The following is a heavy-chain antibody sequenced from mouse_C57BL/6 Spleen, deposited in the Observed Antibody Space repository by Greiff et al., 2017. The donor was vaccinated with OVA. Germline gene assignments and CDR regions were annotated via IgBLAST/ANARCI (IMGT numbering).Heavy chain of an antibody. Sequence: VQLQQSGAELARPGASVKMSCKASGYTFTSYTMHWVKQRPGQGLEWIGYINPSSGYTKYNQKFKDKATLTADQSSSTAYMQLSSLTSKDSAVYYCARGVSYYFDYWGQGTTLTVSS. J-gene: IGHJ2*01. CDR2: INPSSGYT. CDR1: GYTFTSYT. V-gene: IGHV1-4*01. CDR3: ARGVSYYFDY.